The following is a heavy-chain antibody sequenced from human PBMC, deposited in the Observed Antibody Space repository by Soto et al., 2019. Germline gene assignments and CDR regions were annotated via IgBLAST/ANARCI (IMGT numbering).Heavy chain of an antibody. CDR1: GFTFSSYW. V-gene: IGHV3-74*01. D-gene: IGHD5-12*01. CDR2: INSDGSST. J-gene: IGHJ4*02. CDR3: AREYSGSRYFDY. Sequence: GGSLRLSCAASGFTFSSYWMHWVRQAPGKGLVWVSRINSDGSSTTYADSVKGRFTISSDNAKNTLYLQMNSLRAEDTAVYYCAREYSGSRYFDYWGQGTLVTVSS.